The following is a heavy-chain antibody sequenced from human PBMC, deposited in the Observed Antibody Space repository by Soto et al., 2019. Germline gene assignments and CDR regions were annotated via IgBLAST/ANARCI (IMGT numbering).Heavy chain of an antibody. Sequence: QVQLQESGPGLVKPSQTLSLTCTVSGGSISSGDYYWSWIRQPPGKGLEWIGYIYYSGSTYYNPSLKRRVTISVETSKNQFSLKLSAVTAADTAVYYCARDLSCDDQGWFDPWGQGTLVTVSS. CDR1: GGSISSGDYY. CDR3: ARDLSCDDQGWFDP. CDR2: IYYSGST. D-gene: IGHD1-1*01. J-gene: IGHJ5*02. V-gene: IGHV4-30-4*01.